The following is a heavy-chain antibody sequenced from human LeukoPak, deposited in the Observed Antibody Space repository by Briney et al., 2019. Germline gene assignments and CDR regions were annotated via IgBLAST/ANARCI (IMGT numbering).Heavy chain of an antibody. Sequence: ASETLSLTCTVSGGSISSSSYYWAWIRQPPGKGLEWIGSIYYSGNTYYKSSLKSRVTISVDTSKNQFSLKLSSVTAADTAVYYCVRSSSSIFDYWGQGTLVTVSS. D-gene: IGHD6-6*01. CDR1: GGSISSSSYY. V-gene: IGHV4-39*07. J-gene: IGHJ4*02. CDR3: VRSSSSIFDY. CDR2: IYYSGNT.